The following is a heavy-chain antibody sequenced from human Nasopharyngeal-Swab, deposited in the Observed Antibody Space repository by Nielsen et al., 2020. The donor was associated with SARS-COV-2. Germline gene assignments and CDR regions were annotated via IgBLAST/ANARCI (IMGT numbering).Heavy chain of an antibody. CDR1: GFTFSSYA. CDR3: ARAGGLTGFIDY. J-gene: IGHJ4*02. D-gene: IGHD1-20*01. V-gene: IGHV3-64*01. Sequence: GESLKISCAASGFTFSSYAMHWVRQAPGKGLEYVSAISSNGDSTYYANSVKGRFTISRDNSKNTLYLQMGSLRAEDMAVYYCARAGGLTGFIDYWGQGTLVTVSS. CDR2: ISSNGDST.